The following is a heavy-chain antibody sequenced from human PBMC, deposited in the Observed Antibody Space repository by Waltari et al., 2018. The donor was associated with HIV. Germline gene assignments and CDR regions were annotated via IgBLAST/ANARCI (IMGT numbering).Heavy chain of an antibody. CDR1: GFTFRSYW. CDR3: AGRSPARRLNWFDP. Sequence: EVQLVESGGGLVQPRGSLRLSCAASGFTFRSYWMSWVRQAPGKGLEWVANIKQDGSEKYYVDSMKGRFTISRDNAKNSLYLQINSLRAEDTAVYYCAGRSPARRLNWFDPWGQGTLVIVSS. CDR2: IKQDGSEK. V-gene: IGHV3-7*01. J-gene: IGHJ5*02. D-gene: IGHD2-8*01.